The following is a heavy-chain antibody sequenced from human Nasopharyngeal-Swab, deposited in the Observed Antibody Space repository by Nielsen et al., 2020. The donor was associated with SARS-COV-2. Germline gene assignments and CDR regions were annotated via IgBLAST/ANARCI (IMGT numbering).Heavy chain of an antibody. J-gene: IGHJ6*02. CDR3: ARIKTGPYSSLYYYGLDV. CDR2: ISHSGSN. V-gene: IGHV4-34*01. D-gene: IGHD2-15*01. Sequence: TPAHTRSFHGGSFNSYYWTWSRQSSGKVLEWIGEISHSGSNNYNPSLKSRLTISVDTSNNQFSLKLTSVTAANTGVYYFARIKTGPYSSLYYYGLDVWGPGTTVTVSS. CDR1: GGSFNSYY.